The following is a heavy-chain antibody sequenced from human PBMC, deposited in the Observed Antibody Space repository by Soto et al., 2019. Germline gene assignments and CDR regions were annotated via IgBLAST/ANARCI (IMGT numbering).Heavy chain of an antibody. CDR1: GYTFTSYG. Sequence: QVQLVQSGAEVKKPGASVKVSCRASGYTFTSYGISWVRQAPGHGPEWMGRISTYNGNTNYVQKLPGRVTMTTDTSSNTAYLELRSLRYDDTAVYYCARDPGYSTTWHQAFDIWGQGTMVTVSS. J-gene: IGHJ3*02. V-gene: IGHV1-18*01. CDR2: ISTYNGNT. D-gene: IGHD6-13*01. CDR3: ARDPGYSTTWHQAFDI.